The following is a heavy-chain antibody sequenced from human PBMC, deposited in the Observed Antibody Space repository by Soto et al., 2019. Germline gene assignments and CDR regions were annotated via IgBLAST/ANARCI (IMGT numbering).Heavy chain of an antibody. Sequence: GGSLRLSCAASGFTFSSYGMHWVRQAPGKGLEWVAVIWYDGSNKYYEDSVKGRFTISRDNSKNTLYLQMNSLRAEDTAVYYCARDIVGATQYYFDYWGQGTLVTVSS. J-gene: IGHJ4*02. CDR3: ARDIVGATQYYFDY. CDR1: GFTFSSYG. D-gene: IGHD1-26*01. V-gene: IGHV3-33*01. CDR2: IWYDGSNK.